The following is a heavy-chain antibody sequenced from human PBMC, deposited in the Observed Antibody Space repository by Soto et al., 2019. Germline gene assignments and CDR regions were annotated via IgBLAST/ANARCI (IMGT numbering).Heavy chain of an antibody. D-gene: IGHD6-13*01. J-gene: IGHJ2*01. CDR3: ARESAAAGTRYFDL. Sequence: GGSLRLSCAASGFTFSSYWMHCVRQAPGKGLVWVSRINTDGSTTSYADSVKGRFTISRDNAKNTLYLQMNSLRAEDTAVYYCARESAAAGTRYFDLWGRGILVTVSS. CDR2: INTDGSTT. V-gene: IGHV3-74*01. CDR1: GFTFSSYW.